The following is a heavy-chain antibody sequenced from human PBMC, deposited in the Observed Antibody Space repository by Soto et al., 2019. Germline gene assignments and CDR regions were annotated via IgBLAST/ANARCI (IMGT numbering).Heavy chain of an antibody. Sequence: GESLKISCKGSGYSFTSYWIGWVRQMPGKGLEWMGIIYPGDSDTRYSPSFQGQVTISADKSISTAYLQWSSLKASDTAMYYCARRGLYYDSSGYYSAFEIWGQGTMVTVSS. J-gene: IGHJ3*02. D-gene: IGHD3-22*01. CDR2: IYPGDSDT. CDR3: ARRGLYYDSSGYYSAFEI. V-gene: IGHV5-51*01. CDR1: GYSFTSYW.